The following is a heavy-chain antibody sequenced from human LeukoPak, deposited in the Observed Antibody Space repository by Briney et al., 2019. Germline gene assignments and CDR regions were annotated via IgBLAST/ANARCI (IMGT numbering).Heavy chain of an antibody. V-gene: IGHV1-46*01. J-gene: IGHJ4*02. CDR1: GYTFTNYY. CDR2: IYPSNGDT. Sequence: ASVTVSCKASGYTFTNYYIHWVRQAPGQGLEWMGIIYPSNGDTNYAQHFQGTVTMTRDTSTSTVYMELTSLKSEDTAVYYCARDSHGWAFDYWGQGTLVTVSS. D-gene: IGHD6-19*01. CDR3: ARDSHGWAFDY.